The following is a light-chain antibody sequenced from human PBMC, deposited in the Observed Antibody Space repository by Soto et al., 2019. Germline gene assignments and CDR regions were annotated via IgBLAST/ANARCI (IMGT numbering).Light chain of an antibody. CDR2: DVS. Sequence: QSALTQPASVSESPGQSITISCTGTSSDVGGYNYVSWYQQHPGKVPKLMIYDVSNRPSGVSNRFSGSKSGNTASLTISGLQAEDEADYYCSSYTSSSTLVVFGGGTQLTVL. V-gene: IGLV2-14*01. J-gene: IGLJ2*01. CDR1: SSDVGGYNY. CDR3: SSYTSSSTLVV.